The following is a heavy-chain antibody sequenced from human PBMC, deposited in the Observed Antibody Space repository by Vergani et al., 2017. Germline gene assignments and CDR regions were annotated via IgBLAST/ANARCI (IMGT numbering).Heavy chain of an antibody. Sequence: EVQLLESGGDLVQPGGSLRLSCAASGFTFNHYAMNWVRQAPGKGLEWVSGISGSGGSTYYAGSVKGRFTISRDSSKNRLYLQMNSLSAGGTAVYYCAKANPRNSGYDYLYYYHAMDVWGQGTTVTVSS. CDR2: ISGSGGST. D-gene: IGHD5-12*01. CDR1: GFTFNHYA. J-gene: IGHJ6*02. CDR3: AKANPRNSGYDYLYYYHAMDV. V-gene: IGHV3-23*01.